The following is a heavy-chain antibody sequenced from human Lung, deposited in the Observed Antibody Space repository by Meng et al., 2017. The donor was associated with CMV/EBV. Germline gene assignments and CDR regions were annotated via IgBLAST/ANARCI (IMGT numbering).Heavy chain of an antibody. D-gene: IGHD3-3*01. J-gene: IGHJ6*02. CDR3: ARVYTCRDDVWRNCYYYGMDV. V-gene: IGHV1-8*03. CDR1: GYTFTSYD. CDR2: MNPNSGNT. Sequence: AXVXVSXXASGYTFTSYDINWVRQATGQGLEWMGWMNPNSGNTGYAQKFQGRVTITRNTSISTAYMELSSLRSEDTAVYYCARVYTCRDDVWRNCYYYGMDVWGQGXTVTVSS.